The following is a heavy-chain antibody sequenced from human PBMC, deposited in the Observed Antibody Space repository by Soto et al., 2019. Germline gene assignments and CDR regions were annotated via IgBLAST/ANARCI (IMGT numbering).Heavy chain of an antibody. CDR1: GLAFSNYA. CDR3: AKGYLLWDAFDF. V-gene: IGHV3-23*01. CDR2: ITASGYSA. Sequence: GGSLRLSCAASGLAFSNYAMTWVRQAPGKGLEWVSIITASGYSAYYGGAVKGRFTTSRDNSRRTLYLQMKGLRADDTAVYYCAKGYLLWDAFDFWGQGTLVTVSS. J-gene: IGHJ4*02. D-gene: IGHD3-16*01.